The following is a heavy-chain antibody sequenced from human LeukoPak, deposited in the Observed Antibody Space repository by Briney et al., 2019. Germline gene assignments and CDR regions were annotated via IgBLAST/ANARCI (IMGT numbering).Heavy chain of an antibody. V-gene: IGHV4-38-2*02. J-gene: IGHJ4*02. D-gene: IGHD4-17*01. CDR1: GYSISSGYY. Sequence: NPSETLSLTCTVSGYSISSGYYWGWIRQPPGKGLEWIGSIYHSGSTYYNPSLKSRVTISVDTSKNQFSLKLSSVTAADTAVYYCARGRTPVLRSDYWGQGTLVTVSS. CDR3: ARGRTPVLRSDY. CDR2: IYHSGST.